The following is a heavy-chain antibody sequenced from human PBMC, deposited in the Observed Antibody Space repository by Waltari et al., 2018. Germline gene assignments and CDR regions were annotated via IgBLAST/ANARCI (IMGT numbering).Heavy chain of an antibody. D-gene: IGHD4-4*01. J-gene: IGHJ4*02. CDR3: AREGSHLTTVNDY. CDR2: INPRSGET. CDR1: GYPFTAYY. Sequence: QEHLVQSGAAVKKPGASVRVSCKASGYPFTAYYIHWVRQAPGQGLEWMGWINPRSGETKYAQKFHGRVTMTRDTSINTAYMELSSLLFDDTAVYYCAREGSHLTTVNDYWGQGTLVIVSS. V-gene: IGHV1-2*02.